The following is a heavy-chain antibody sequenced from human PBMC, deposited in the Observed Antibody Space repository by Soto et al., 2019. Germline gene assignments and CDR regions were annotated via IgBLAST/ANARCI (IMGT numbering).Heavy chain of an antibody. D-gene: IGHD2-21*02. CDR1: GFSLSTSGVG. J-gene: IGHJ4*03. Sequence: SGPTLVNPTQTLTLTCTFSGFSLSTSGVGVGWIRQPPGKALEWLALIYWNDDKRYSPSLKSRLTITKDTSKNQVVLTMTNMDPVDTATYYRAHSASGGDWGPRGRFYFYYRGQGTLVTVSS. CDR2: IYWNDDK. V-gene: IGHV2-5*01. CDR3: AHSASGGDWGPRGRFYFYY.